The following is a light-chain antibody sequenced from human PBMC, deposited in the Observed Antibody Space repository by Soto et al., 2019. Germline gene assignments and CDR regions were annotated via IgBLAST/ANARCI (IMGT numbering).Light chain of an antibody. J-gene: IGKJ2*01. CDR1: QSISSW. CDR3: QQYSSYSGT. CDR2: KAS. Sequence: DIQMTQSPSTLSASVGDRVTITCRASQSISSWLAWYQQKPGKAPNLLIYKASSLESGVPSRFSGSGSGTEFTLTISSLQPDDFATYSCQQYSSYSGTFGQGTKLEIK. V-gene: IGKV1-5*03.